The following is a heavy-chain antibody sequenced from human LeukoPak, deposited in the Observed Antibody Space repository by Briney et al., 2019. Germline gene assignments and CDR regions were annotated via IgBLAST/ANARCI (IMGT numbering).Heavy chain of an antibody. J-gene: IGHJ3*02. CDR2: INTNTGNP. CDR1: GYTINSYA. CDR3: ARDGLRSCTSSSCYPGEDAFDI. V-gene: IGHV7-4-1*02. D-gene: IGHD2-2*01. Sequence: ASVKVSCKASGYTINSYAMNWVRQAPGQGLEWMAWINTNTGNPTYAQGFTGRFVFSLDTSISTAYLHISGLKAEDTAVYYCARDGLRSCTSSSCYPGEDAFDIWGQGTMVTVSS.